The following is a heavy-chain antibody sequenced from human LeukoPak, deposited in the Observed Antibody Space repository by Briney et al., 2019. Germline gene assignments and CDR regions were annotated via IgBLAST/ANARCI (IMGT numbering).Heavy chain of an antibody. J-gene: IGHJ6*02. D-gene: IGHD5-18*01. Sequence: SETLSLTCTVSGGSISSSSYYWGWIRQPPGKGLEWIGSIYYSGSTYYNPSLKSRVTISVDTSKNQFSLKLSSVTAADTAVYYCARGGFRGYSYGPRGYYYGMDVWGQGTTVTVSS. CDR3: ARGGFRGYSYGPRGYYYGMDV. CDR2: IYYSGST. V-gene: IGHV4-39*01. CDR1: GGSISSSSYY.